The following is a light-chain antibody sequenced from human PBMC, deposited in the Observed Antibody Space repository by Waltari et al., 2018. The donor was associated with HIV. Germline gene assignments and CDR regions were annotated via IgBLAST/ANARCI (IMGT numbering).Light chain of an antibody. V-gene: IGLV2-23*02. Sequence: SALTQPAPVYVSPGEPITISCTKTSSAVAPFTLFSGYQQHPGKAPKLMIYEVSKRPSGVSDRFSGSKSGDTASLTISGLQAEDEADYYCCSYVSNVIFGGGTKLTVL. J-gene: IGLJ2*01. CDR2: EVS. CDR3: CSYVSNVI. CDR1: SSAVAPFTL.